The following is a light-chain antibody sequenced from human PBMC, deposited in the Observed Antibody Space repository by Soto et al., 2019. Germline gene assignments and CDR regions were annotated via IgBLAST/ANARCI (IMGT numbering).Light chain of an antibody. V-gene: IGKV1-5*01. CDR1: QTISRY. Sequence: EMEQTPSSLSAYVKERFTITCRSSQTISRYLNWYQQRPGKAPKLLIYDASSLESGVPSRFSGSGFGTEFTLAISSLLPDGFSTYYGQPYNGYWTLAEGTKVDIK. CDR2: DAS. CDR3: QPYNGYWT. J-gene: IGKJ1*01.